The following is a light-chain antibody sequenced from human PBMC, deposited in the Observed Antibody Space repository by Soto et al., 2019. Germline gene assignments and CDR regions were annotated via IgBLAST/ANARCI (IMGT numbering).Light chain of an antibody. CDR2: ANS. V-gene: IGLV1-40*01. J-gene: IGLJ1*01. Sequence: QSVLTQPPSVSWAPGQRVTISCTGSSSNIGAGYDVHWYQQLPGRAPKLLIYANSNRPSGVPDRFSGSRSGTSASLAITGLQAEDEADYSCQSYDSSLSGFYVFGTGTKVTVL. CDR3: QSYDSSLSGFYV. CDR1: SSNIGAGYD.